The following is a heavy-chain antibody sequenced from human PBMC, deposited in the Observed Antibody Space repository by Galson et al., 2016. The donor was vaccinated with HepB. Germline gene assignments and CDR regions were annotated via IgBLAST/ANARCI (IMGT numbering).Heavy chain of an antibody. CDR2: ISASDGRT. CDR3: AKAFAVGFWSGYDY. J-gene: IGHJ4*02. V-gene: IGHV3-23*01. D-gene: IGHD3-3*01. Sequence: SLRLSCAASEFTFSHYAMSWVRQAPGKGLEWISGISASDGRTLYADTVKGRFTISRDNSKNTLYLLMNSLGVEDTAVYYWAKAFAVGFWSGYDYWGQGSPVTVSS. CDR1: EFTFSHYA.